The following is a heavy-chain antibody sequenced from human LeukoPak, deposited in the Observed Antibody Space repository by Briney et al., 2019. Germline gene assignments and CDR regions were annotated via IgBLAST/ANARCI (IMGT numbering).Heavy chain of an antibody. V-gene: IGHV4-59*08. D-gene: IGHD7-27*01. CDR1: GGSISSYY. Sequence: PSETLSLTCTVSGGSISSYYWSWIRQPPGKGLEWIGYIYYSGSTNYNPSLKSRVTISVDTSKNQFSLKQSSVTAADTAVYYCARRHWGPIDYWGQGTLVTVSS. CDR3: ARRHWGPIDY. CDR2: IYYSGST. J-gene: IGHJ4*02.